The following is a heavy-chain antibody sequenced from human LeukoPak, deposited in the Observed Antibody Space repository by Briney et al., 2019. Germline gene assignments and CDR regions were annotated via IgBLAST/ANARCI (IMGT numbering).Heavy chain of an antibody. V-gene: IGHV3-21*01. Sequence: PGGSLRLSCAASGFTFSACSMNWVRQAPGKGLGWVSVISSDSAYIYYADSVKGRFTISRDNAKNTLFLQMNSLRAEDTAVYFCARELVVRAGDYFDNWGQGTLVTVSS. CDR1: GFTFSACS. CDR2: ISSDSAYI. J-gene: IGHJ4*02. D-gene: IGHD2-2*01. CDR3: ARELVVRAGDYFDN.